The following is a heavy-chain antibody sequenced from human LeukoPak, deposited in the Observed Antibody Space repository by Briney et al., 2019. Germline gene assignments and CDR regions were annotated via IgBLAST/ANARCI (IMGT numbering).Heavy chain of an antibody. Sequence: PGGSLRLSCAASGFTFSSYGMNWVRQAPGKGLEWVSYISSCTSTIYYADSVKGRFTISRDKCKDSLYLQMNSLRAEDTAVYYCARSSYGYTFFDFCGQGALVTVSS. CDR3: ARSSYGYTFFDF. CDR2: ISSCTSTI. D-gene: IGHD5-18*01. CDR1: GFTFSSYG. J-gene: IGHJ4*02. V-gene: IGHV3-48*01.